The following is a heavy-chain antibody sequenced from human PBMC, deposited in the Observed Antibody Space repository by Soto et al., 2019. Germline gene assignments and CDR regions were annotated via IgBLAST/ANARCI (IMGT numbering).Heavy chain of an antibody. CDR1: GFTFSSYG. CDR2: ISYDGSNK. D-gene: IGHD1-26*01. J-gene: IGHJ4*02. V-gene: IGHV3-30*18. CDR3: AKSPSYPVHVDY. Sequence: QVQLVESGRGVVQPGRSLRLSCAASGFTFSSYGMHWVRQAPGKGLEWVAVISYDGSNKYYADSVKARFTISRDNSKNTLYLEMNSLRAEDTAVYCCAKSPSYPVHVDYWGQGTVVTVSS.